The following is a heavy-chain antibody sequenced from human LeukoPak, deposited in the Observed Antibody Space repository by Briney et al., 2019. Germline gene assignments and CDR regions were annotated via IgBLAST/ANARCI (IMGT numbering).Heavy chain of an antibody. CDR2: ISSSGGST. J-gene: IGHJ6*02. Sequence: QTGGSLRLSCAACGFIFSSCAFHWVRQAPGKGLECISAISSSGGSTYYANSVGGRFTIYRDNSKHTLTLPTSSLRANHMPVYYCPRDDFYYGMDVRGQGTTVTVSS. CDR3: PRDDFYYGMDV. V-gene: IGHV3-64*01. CDR1: GFIFSSCA.